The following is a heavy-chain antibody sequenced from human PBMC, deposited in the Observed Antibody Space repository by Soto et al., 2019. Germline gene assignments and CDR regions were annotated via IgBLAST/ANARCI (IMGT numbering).Heavy chain of an antibody. J-gene: IGHJ3*02. Sequence: SVKVSCKASGGTFSSYAISWVRQAPGQGLEWMGGIIPIFGTANYAQKFQGRVTMTTDTSTSTAYMELRSLRSDDTAVYYCARDLGGYYYDSSGPDAFDIWGQGTMVTVSS. CDR3: ARDLGGYYYDSSGPDAFDI. CDR2: IIPIFGTA. CDR1: GGTFSSYA. D-gene: IGHD3-22*01. V-gene: IGHV1-69*05.